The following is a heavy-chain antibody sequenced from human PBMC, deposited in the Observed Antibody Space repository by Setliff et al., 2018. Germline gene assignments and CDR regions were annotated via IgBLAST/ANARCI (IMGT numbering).Heavy chain of an antibody. J-gene: IGHJ4*02. D-gene: IGHD3-16*01. V-gene: IGHV3-7*01. CDR2: INPDGSEE. CDR1: GFTFSTYW. Sequence: PGGSLRLSCAASGFTFSTYWMSWVRQAPGKGLEWLASINPDGSEEYYVDSVKGRFTISRDNAKNSLSLQMNSLRTEDTAVYYCFGAGTCSYWGQGTQVTVSS. CDR3: FGAGTCSY.